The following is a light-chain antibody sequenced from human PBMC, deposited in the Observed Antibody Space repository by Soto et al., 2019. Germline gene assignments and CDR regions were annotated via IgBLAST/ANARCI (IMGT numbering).Light chain of an antibody. CDR2: DVT. Sequence: RIRPRPVSGSLGQPFPTSSPEPSGNVGGYNYVSWYQQHPGKAPKLMIYDVTKRPSGVPDRFSASKSGNTASLTISGLQADDEADYYCCSYAGSYSYVFGTGTKVTVL. V-gene: IGLV2-11*01. J-gene: IGLJ1*01. CDR1: SGNVGGYNY. CDR3: CSYAGSYSYV.